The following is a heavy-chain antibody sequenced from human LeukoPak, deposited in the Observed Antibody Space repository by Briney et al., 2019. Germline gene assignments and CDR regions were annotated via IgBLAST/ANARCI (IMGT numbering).Heavy chain of an antibody. J-gene: IGHJ4*02. D-gene: IGHD5-12*01. Sequence: ASVNVSCKASGYTFTSFLISWVRQPPGQGLEWMGWISGYDGNTKYAQRFQGRVTMTTDTSTSTAYMELRSLRSDDTAVYYCARTGVATIIGYWGQGTLVTVSS. V-gene: IGHV1-18*01. CDR3: ARTGVATIIGY. CDR1: GYTFTSFL. CDR2: ISGYDGNT.